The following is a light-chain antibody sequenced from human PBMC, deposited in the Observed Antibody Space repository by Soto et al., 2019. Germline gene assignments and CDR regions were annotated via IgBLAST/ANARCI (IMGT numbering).Light chain of an antibody. V-gene: IGKV1-39*01. CDR3: QQSFSMPRT. Sequence: DIQMTQSPSSLSASVGDRVTITCQASQDISYYLNWYQQKPGKAPKLLIYAASTLQSGVPSRFSGSGSGTDYTLTISSLQPEDFATYYCQQSFSMPRTFGQGTKVEI. CDR2: AAS. J-gene: IGKJ1*01. CDR1: QDISYY.